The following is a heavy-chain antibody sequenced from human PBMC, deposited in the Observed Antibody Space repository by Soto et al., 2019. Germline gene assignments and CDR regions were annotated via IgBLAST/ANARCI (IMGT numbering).Heavy chain of an antibody. D-gene: IGHD3-3*01. CDR2: INHVGIT. J-gene: IGHJ4*02. CDR1: GGSFRGFY. V-gene: IGHV4-34*01. Sequence: QVQLQQWGAGLLKPSETLSLTCAVSGGSFRGFYWTWIRQSPGKGLEWLGDINHVGITNYNPSIKSRVSIPVDTSKSQVSLKLSSVNAADTAVYYCARAHDFWGGRQQPIDSWGQGTLVTVS. CDR3: ARAHDFWGGRQQPIDS.